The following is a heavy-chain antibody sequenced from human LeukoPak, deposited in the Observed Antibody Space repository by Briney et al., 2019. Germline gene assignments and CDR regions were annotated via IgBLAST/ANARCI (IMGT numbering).Heavy chain of an antibody. CDR1: GGSISGFY. CDR2: IYYTGTT. V-gene: IGHV4-59*01. CDR3: ARGEDFERYYLAY. Sequence: SETLSLTCTVSGGSISGFYWSWIRQIPGKGLEWIGYIYYTGTTNYNPLFESRATISVDTSKNQFSLKLTSVTAADTAVYFCARGEDFERYYLAYWGQGTLVTVSS. D-gene: IGHD3-9*01. J-gene: IGHJ4*02.